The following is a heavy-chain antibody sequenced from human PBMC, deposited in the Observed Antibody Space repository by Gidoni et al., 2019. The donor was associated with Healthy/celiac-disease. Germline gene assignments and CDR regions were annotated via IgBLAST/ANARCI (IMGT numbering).Heavy chain of an antibody. V-gene: IGHV4-34*01. CDR1: GGSFSGYY. Sequence: QVQLQQWGAGLLKPSETLSLTCAVYGGSFSGYYWSWIRQPPGKGLEWIGEINHSGSTNYNTSLKSRVTISVDTPKNQFSLKLSSVTAADTAVYYCARGRKVRGVIIKYYFDYWGQGTLVTVSS. CDR3: ARGRKVRGVIIKYYFDY. J-gene: IGHJ4*02. D-gene: IGHD3-10*01. CDR2: INHSGST.